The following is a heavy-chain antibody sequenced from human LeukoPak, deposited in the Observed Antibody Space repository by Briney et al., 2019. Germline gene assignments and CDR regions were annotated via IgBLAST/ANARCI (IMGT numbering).Heavy chain of an antibody. J-gene: IGHJ4*02. CDR3: ARSRYSGSYQMDY. D-gene: IGHD1-26*01. Sequence: SETLSLTCTVSGGSISNYYWSWIRQIPGKGLEWIGYIFYSGSTNYNPSLKSRVTISIDASKNQFSLKLSSVTAADTAVYYCARSRYSGSYQMDYWGQGTLVTVSS. V-gene: IGHV4-59*08. CDR1: GGSISNYY. CDR2: IFYSGST.